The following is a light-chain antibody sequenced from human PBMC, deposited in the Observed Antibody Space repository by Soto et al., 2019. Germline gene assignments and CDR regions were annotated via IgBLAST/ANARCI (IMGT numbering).Light chain of an antibody. CDR1: QSVSSNH. CDR2: AAS. J-gene: IGKJ2*01. CDR3: LQHGSSPYT. Sequence: ENVLTQSPGTLSLSPGERATLSCRASQSVSSNHLAWYQQKPGQAPRLLIYAASSRATGIPDRFSASGSGTDFTLTISRLEPEDFVVYYCLQHGSSPYTFGQGTKLEIK. V-gene: IGKV3-20*01.